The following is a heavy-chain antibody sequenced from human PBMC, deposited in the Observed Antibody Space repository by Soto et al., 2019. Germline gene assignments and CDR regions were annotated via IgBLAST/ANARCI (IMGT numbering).Heavy chain of an antibody. Sequence: EVQLVESGGGLVQPGGSLRLPFAASGLTFSSYDMNWVRQATGKVLDWASAIGTAGDPYYPGSVKGRFTISRENAKNSLYLQMNSLRDEDTAVYYCARGGGRYSSSWYNWFDPWGQGTLVTVSS. CDR2: IGTAGDP. D-gene: IGHD6-13*01. CDR1: GLTFSSYD. J-gene: IGHJ5*02. V-gene: IGHV3-13*05. CDR3: ARGGGRYSSSWYNWFDP.